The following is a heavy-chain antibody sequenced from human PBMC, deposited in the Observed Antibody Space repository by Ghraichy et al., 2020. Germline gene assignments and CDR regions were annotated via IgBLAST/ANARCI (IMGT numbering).Heavy chain of an antibody. Sequence: GGSLRLSCAASEFTFSSYWMHWVRQAPGKGLVWVSSINSDGSSATYPDSVKGRFTISRDNAKNTLYLQMHSLRAKDTALYYCVRQAYYYYAMDVWGQGTTVTVSS. J-gene: IGHJ6*02. CDR2: INSDGSSA. CDR3: VRQAYYYYAMDV. D-gene: IGHD4-17*01. V-gene: IGHV3-74*01. CDR1: EFTFSSYW.